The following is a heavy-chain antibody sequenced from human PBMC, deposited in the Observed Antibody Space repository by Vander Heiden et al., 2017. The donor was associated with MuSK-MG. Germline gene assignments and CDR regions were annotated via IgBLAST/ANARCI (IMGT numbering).Heavy chain of an antibody. D-gene: IGHD2-21*01. Sequence: ELQLVVSGGGLAQPGGSLRLSCPPSGFTFRRYPMHRVRQSPGKGLEWVAYISGTSFIRYDADSVKGRFTISRDNANSALYPTIKRLRDEDTALYYGACDGAGDATVEMAFDV. CDR1: GFTFRRYP. J-gene: IGHJ3*01. CDR3: ACDGAGDATVEMAFDV. CDR2: ISGTSFIR. V-gene: IGHV3-48*02.